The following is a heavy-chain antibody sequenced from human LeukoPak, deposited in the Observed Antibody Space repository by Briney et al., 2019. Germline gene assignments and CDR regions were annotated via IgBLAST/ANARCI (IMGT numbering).Heavy chain of an antibody. CDR1: GFTFSSYS. J-gene: IGHJ1*01. V-gene: IGHV3-48*01. D-gene: IGHD3-10*01. CDR3: VRDGAVVTSGNYPWRYFQH. Sequence: PGGSLRLSCAASGFTFSSYSMNWVRQAPGKGLVWVSYIGNTGSTTYYADSVKGRFTISRDNAKNSLYPQMNTLRAEDTAVYYCVRDGAVVTSGNYPWRYFQHWGQGTLVTVSS. CDR2: IGNTGSTT.